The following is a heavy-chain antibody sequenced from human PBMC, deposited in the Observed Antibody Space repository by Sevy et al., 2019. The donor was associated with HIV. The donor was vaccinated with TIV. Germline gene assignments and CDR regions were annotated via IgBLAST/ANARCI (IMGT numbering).Heavy chain of an antibody. CDR3: ARVPTYYYGSATYFDY. Sequence: ASVKVSCKASGYTFASNGISWVRQAPGQGLEWMAWIGIYNGNAKSAQKFQGRVTMTTDTSTSTAYMELGSLRSDDTAVYYCARVPTYYYGSATYFDYWGQGTLVTVSS. J-gene: IGHJ4*02. V-gene: IGHV1-18*01. D-gene: IGHD3-10*01. CDR1: GYTFASNG. CDR2: IGIYNGNA.